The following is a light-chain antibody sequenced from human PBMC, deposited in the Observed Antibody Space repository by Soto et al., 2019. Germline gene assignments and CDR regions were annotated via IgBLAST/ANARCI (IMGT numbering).Light chain of an antibody. CDR3: TSYAGSNNSV. Sequence: QSVLTQPLSASGSPRQSVTISCTGTNSDVGGYNYVSWYQQHPGKAPKLMIYDVSKRPSGVPDRFSGSKSGNTASLTISGLQAEDEADYYCTSYAGSNNSVFGTGTKVTVL. V-gene: IGLV2-8*01. J-gene: IGLJ1*01. CDR2: DVS. CDR1: NSDVGGYNY.